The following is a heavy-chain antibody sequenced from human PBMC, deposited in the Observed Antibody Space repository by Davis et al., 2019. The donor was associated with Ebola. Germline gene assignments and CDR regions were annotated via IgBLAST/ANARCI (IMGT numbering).Heavy chain of an antibody. Sequence: SETLSLTCTVSGGSISSYYWSWIRQPPGKGLEWIGYIYYSGSTNYNPSLKSRVTISVDTSKNRFSLKVSSVTAADTALYYCATFATSYYTADYWGQGTQVTVSA. J-gene: IGHJ4*02. CDR1: GGSISSYY. D-gene: IGHD2-2*02. CDR3: ATFATSYYTADY. CDR2: IYYSGST. V-gene: IGHV4-59*08.